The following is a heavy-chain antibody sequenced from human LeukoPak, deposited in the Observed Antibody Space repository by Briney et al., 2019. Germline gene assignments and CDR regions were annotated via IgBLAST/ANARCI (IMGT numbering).Heavy chain of an antibody. Sequence: GGYLRLSCAASGFTFSSYGMHWVRQAPGKGLEWVAVIWYDGSNKYYADSVKGRFTISRDNPKNTLYLQMNSLRAEDTAVYYCARVKGSGSYYPTDYWGRGTLVTVSS. CDR1: GFTFSSYG. J-gene: IGHJ4*02. D-gene: IGHD3-10*01. V-gene: IGHV3-33*01. CDR3: ARVKGSGSYYPTDY. CDR2: IWYDGSNK.